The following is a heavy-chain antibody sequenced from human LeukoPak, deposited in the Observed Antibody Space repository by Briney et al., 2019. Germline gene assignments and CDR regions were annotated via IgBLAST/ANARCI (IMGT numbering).Heavy chain of an antibody. CDR1: GDSISSTSYY. J-gene: IGHJ4*02. Sequence: SETLSLTCTVSGDSISSTSYYWGWVRQPPGKGLEWIGSIHYSGSTYYNPSLKSRVTISVDTSNDQFSLKLNSVTAADTAVYYCARDCPGYSSGCGMDYWGQGALVTVSS. D-gene: IGHD6-19*01. V-gene: IGHV4-39*02. CDR2: IHYSGST. CDR3: ARDCPGYSSGCGMDY.